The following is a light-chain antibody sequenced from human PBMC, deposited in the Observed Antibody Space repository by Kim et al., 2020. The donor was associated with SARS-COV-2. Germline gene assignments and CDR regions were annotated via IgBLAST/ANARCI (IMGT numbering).Light chain of an antibody. CDR2: DTS. V-gene: IGKV3-11*01. Sequence: EIVLTQSPATLSLSPGERATLSCRASQSVSSYFAWYQQKPGQAPSLLIYDTSKRATGTPARFSGSGSGTAFTLTISSLESEDSAIYYWQRRTNWLLGKENKGEI. J-gene: IGKJ2*01. CDR1: QSVSSY. CDR3: QRRTNWL.